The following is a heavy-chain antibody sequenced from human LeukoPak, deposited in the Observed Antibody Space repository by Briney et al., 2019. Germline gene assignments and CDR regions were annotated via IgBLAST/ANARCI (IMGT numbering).Heavy chain of an antibody. V-gene: IGHV3-23*01. J-gene: IGHJ2*01. CDR3: AKDSQESPSSDNSGSRYFDF. CDR1: GFTFNNAW. D-gene: IGHD3-22*01. Sequence: PGGSLRLSCVASGFTFNNAWMNWVRQVPGKGLEWVSSISNGGAGTYYAASVKGRFIISRDNSKNTLHLQMNSVRAEDTALYYCAKDSQESPSSDNSGSRYFDFWGRGTLVTVSS. CDR2: ISNGGAGT.